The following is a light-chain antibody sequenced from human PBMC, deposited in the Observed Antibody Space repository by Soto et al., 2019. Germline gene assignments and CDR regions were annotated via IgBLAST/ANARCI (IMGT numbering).Light chain of an antibody. CDR2: DAS. CDR3: QQYNNWWT. Sequence: EIVMTQSPDTLSVSPGERATLSCRASQSVSSNLAWYQQKPGQAPRLLMYDASTRATGIPARFSGSGSGTEFPLTISSLQSEDFAIYYCQQYNNWWTFGQGTKVEIK. J-gene: IGKJ1*01. V-gene: IGKV3-15*01. CDR1: QSVSSN.